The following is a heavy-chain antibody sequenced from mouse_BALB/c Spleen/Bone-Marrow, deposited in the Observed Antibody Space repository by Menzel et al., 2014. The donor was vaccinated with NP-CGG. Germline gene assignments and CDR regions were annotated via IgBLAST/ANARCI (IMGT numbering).Heavy chain of an antibody. CDR3: ARGIPYCPMDF. CDR2: IDPANGNT. Sequence: EVQLQQSGAELVKPGASVKLSCTASGFNIKDTYMHWVKQRPEQGLEWIGRIDPANGNTKFAPKFRGKATITADTSSNTAYLHLSSLTSEDTAVYYCARGIPYCPMDFWGQGTSVTVSS. CDR1: GFNIKDTY. D-gene: IGHD5-1-1*01. V-gene: IGHV14-3*02. J-gene: IGHJ4*01.